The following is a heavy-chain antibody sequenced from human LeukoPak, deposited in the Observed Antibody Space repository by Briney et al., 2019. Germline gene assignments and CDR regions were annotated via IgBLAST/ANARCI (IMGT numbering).Heavy chain of an antibody. Sequence: SETLSLTCTVPAGSISSYYWSWIRQPPGKGLEWIGYTYYSGSTNYNPSLTSRVSISVDTSKNQFALKLSSVTAADTAVYYCARLGQQLGYGGFDYWGQGTLVTVSS. J-gene: IGHJ4*02. CDR2: TYYSGST. V-gene: IGHV4-59*01. CDR1: AGSISSYY. CDR3: ARLGQQLGYGGFDY. D-gene: IGHD6-13*01.